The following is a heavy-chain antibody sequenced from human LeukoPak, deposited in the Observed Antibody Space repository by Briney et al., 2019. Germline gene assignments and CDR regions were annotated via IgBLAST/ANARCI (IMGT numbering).Heavy chain of an antibody. D-gene: IGHD1-26*01. J-gene: IGHJ6*03. V-gene: IGHV4-39*01. CDR1: GVSISSSSYY. CDR2: IYYSGST. Sequence: PSETLSLTCTVSGVSISSSSYYWGWIRQPPGKGLEWIGNIYYSGSTYYNPSLKSRVTISVDTSKNQFSLKLSSVTAADTAMFYCARQVLGSGSYLMGGFYYYYYMDVWGKGTTVTISS. CDR3: ARQVLGSGSYLMGGFYYYYYMDV.